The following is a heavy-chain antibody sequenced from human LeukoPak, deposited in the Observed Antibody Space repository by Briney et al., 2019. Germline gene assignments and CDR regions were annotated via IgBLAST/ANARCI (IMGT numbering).Heavy chain of an antibody. Sequence: GGSLRLSCAASGFTFSSYWMHWVRQAPGKGLVWVSRINSDGSSTSYADSVKGRFTISRDNAKNTLYLQMNSLRAEDTAVYYCARRRGFGELDYWGQGTLVTVSS. V-gene: IGHV3-74*01. CDR1: GFTFSSYW. D-gene: IGHD3-10*01. CDR3: ARRRGFGELDY. J-gene: IGHJ4*02. CDR2: INSDGSST.